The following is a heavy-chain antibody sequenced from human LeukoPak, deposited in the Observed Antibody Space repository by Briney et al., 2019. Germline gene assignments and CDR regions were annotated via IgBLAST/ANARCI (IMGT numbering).Heavy chain of an antibody. CDR1: GCTISSYA. D-gene: IGHD2-15*01. J-gene: IGHJ4*02. CDR3: AKGDKGVVPVGDY. CDR2: SSGNGGST. V-gene: IGHV3-23*01. Sequence: PGETLTLSCAASGCTISSYANSWGRHAPPKGQERDSASSGNGGSTYYADSVKGRFTISRDNSKTTLYLQMNSLRAEDTAVYYGAKGDKGVVPVGDYWGQGTLVTVSS.